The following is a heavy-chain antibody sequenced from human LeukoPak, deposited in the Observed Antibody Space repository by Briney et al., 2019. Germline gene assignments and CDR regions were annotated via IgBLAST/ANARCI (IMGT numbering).Heavy chain of an antibody. CDR2: IIPILGIA. Sequence: GASVKVSCKASGGTFSSYAISWVRQAPGQGLEWMGRIIPILGIANYAQKFQGRVTITADKSTSTAYMELSSLRSEDTAVYYCARGPLAAAHGDVWGQGTTVTVSS. CDR3: ARGPLAAAHGDV. CDR1: GGTFSSYA. J-gene: IGHJ6*02. V-gene: IGHV1-69*04. D-gene: IGHD6-13*01.